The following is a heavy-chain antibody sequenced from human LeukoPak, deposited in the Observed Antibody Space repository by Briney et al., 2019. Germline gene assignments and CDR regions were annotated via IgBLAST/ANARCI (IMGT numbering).Heavy chain of an antibody. D-gene: IGHD5-18*01. CDR1: GFNVTTNN. CDR2: INSDGSFT. J-gene: IGHJ5*02. Sequence: GGSLRLSCVGSGFNVTTNNMYWVRQAPGRGLVWVSGINSDGSFTTYADSVKGRFTISRDNAKNTLYLQMNSLRAEDTAVYYCARGDGYGYISWGQGTLVTVSS. V-gene: IGHV3-74*01. CDR3: ARGDGYGYIS.